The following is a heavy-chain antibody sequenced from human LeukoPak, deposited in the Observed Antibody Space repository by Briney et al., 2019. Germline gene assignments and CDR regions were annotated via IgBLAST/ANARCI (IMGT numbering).Heavy chain of an antibody. CDR1: GFTFSSYW. D-gene: IGHD3-10*01. CDR3: ARERGVRPWD. J-gene: IGHJ4*02. CDR2: IKYDGSEK. Sequence: PGGSLRLSCAASGFTFSSYWMSWVRQAPGKGLEWVANIKYDGSEKYYVDSVKGRFTISRDNAKNSLYLQVNSLRADDTAVYYCARERGVRPWDWDQGTLVTVSS. V-gene: IGHV3-7*01.